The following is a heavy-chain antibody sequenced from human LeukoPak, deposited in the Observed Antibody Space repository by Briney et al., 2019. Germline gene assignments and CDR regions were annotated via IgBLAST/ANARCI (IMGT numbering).Heavy chain of an antibody. CDR2: INSDGSST. Sequence: GGSLRLSCAASGFTFSYYWMHWVRQAPGKGLVSVSHINSDGSSTSYADSAKGRFTISRDNAKNTLYLQMNSLSAEDTAVYYCARVRTNTYGFDYWGQGTLVTGSS. V-gene: IGHV3-74*01. CDR1: GFTFSYYW. CDR3: ARVRTNTYGFDY. D-gene: IGHD5-18*01. J-gene: IGHJ4*02.